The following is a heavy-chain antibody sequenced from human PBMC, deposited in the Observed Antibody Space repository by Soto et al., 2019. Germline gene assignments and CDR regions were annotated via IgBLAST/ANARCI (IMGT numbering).Heavy chain of an antibody. CDR3: AGLYHYDSSGYYDY. CDR2: INPSGGRT. J-gene: IGHJ4*02. Sequence: ASVKVSCKASGYTFSTHAMHWVRQAPGQGLEWMGIINPSGGRTTYAQKFQGRVTMTRDTSTSTFHMELSSLTSEDTAVYYCAGLYHYDSSGYYDYWGQGTLVTVSS. V-gene: IGHV1-46*01. CDR1: GYTFSTHA. D-gene: IGHD3-22*01.